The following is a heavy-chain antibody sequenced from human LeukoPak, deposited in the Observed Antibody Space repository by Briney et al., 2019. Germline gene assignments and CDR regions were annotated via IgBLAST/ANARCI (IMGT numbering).Heavy chain of an antibody. J-gene: IGHJ4*02. V-gene: IGHV4-34*01. CDR2: INHSGST. CDR1: GGSFSGYY. Sequence: SETLSLTCAAYGGSFSGYYWSWIRQPPGKGLEWIGEINHSGSTNYNPSLKSRVTISVDTSKNQFSLKLSSVTAADTAVYYCARACSSTSCYDYWGQGTLVTVSS. D-gene: IGHD2-2*01. CDR3: ARACSSTSCYDY.